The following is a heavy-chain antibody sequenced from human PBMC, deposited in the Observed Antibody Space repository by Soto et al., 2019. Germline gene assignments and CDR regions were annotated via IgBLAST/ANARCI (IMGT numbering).Heavy chain of an antibody. CDR3: ARYFPYGSGSSYATLIDAFDI. J-gene: IGHJ3*02. CDR2: ISAYNGNT. CDR1: GYTFTSYG. D-gene: IGHD3-10*01. V-gene: IGHV1-18*04. Sequence: QVQLVQSGAEVKKPGASVKVSCKASGYTFTSYGISWVRQAPGQGLEWMGRISAYNGNTNYAQKLQGRVIMTTDTSTSTAYMELRCLRSDDTAVYYCARYFPYGSGSSYATLIDAFDIWGQGTMVTVSS.